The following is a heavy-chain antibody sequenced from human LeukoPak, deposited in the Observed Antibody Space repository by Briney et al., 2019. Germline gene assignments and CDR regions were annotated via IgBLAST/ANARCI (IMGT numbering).Heavy chain of an antibody. D-gene: IGHD1-14*01. CDR2: ISGSAETT. CDR3: AKSRTYYYSAMDV. CDR1: GFTFSSCA. V-gene: IGHV3-23*01. J-gene: IGHJ6*02. Sequence: HPGGSLRLSCAASGFTFSSCAMSWVRQAPGKGLEWVSCISGSAETTDHADSVKGRFTISRDNSKNTLYLQMNTLRAEDTAVYYCAKSRTYYYSAMDVWGQGTAVTVSS.